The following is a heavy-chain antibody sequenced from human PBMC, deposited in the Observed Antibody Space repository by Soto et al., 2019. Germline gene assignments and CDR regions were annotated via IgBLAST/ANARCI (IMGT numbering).Heavy chain of an antibody. CDR1: GFSLSNARMG. CDR2: IFSNDEK. CDR3: ARSPSYGSGSYSRGFFDY. J-gene: IGHJ4*02. D-gene: IGHD3-10*01. Sequence: QVTLKESGPVLVNPTETLTLTCTVSGFSLSNARMGVSWIRQPPGKALEWLAHIFSNDEKSYSTSLKSRLTIYKDTSKSQVVLTMTNMDPVDTATYYCARSPSYGSGSYSRGFFDYWGQGTLVTVSS. V-gene: IGHV2-26*01.